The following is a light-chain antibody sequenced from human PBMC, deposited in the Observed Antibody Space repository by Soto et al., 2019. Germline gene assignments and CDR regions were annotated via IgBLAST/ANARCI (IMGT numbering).Light chain of an antibody. V-gene: IGLV2-14*01. CDR2: EVN. CDR3: SPFTTTRTYV. CDR1: SSDVGGYNY. Sequence: QSALTQPASVSGSPGQSITISCTGTSSDVGGYNYVSWYQQHPGKAPKLMIYEVNNRPSGVSNRFSGSKSGNTASLTISGLQAEDEADYYCSPFTTTRTYVYGTGTKLTVL. J-gene: IGLJ1*01.